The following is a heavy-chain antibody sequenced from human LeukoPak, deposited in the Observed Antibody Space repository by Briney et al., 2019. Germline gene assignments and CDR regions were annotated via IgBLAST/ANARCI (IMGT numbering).Heavy chain of an antibody. CDR2: ISQNGDS. D-gene: IGHD5-18*01. CDR1: GGSLSFYY. J-gene: IGHJ4*02. Sequence: SETLSLTCGVSGGSLSFYYWSWIRQSPGKGLEWIAEISQNGDSNYNMSLKSRVTISLDKSKNQVSLKLNSVTAADTAVYYCARRPGYSYGDVYYFDYWGQGTLVTVPS. CDR3: ARRPGYSYGDVYYFDY. V-gene: IGHV4-34*01.